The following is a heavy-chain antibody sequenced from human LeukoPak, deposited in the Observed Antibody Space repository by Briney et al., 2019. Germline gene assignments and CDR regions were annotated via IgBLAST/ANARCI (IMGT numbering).Heavy chain of an antibody. J-gene: IGHJ6*03. Sequence: GGSLILSCAASGFTFDDYGMHWVRQLPGKGLEWVSGINWKSDSIAYAVSVRGRFTISRDNAKNALYLQMNNLRADDTALYYCARARGETTSYYFYLDVWGRGTTVTVSS. CDR3: ARARGETTSYYFYLDV. CDR1: GFTFDDYG. D-gene: IGHD3-10*01. V-gene: IGHV3-9*01. CDR2: INWKSDSI.